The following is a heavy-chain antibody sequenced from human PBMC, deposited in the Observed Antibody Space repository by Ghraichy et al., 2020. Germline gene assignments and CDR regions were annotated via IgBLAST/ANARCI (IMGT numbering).Heavy chain of an antibody. V-gene: IGHV3-43*01. CDR2: IDTDVDTT. Sequence: LSLTCVASGSTFEDYTMHWVRQAPEKGPEWVSPIDTDVDTTKYGDSVKGRFTISRDHRKSSLYLQMNSLRPEDTAFYYCAKDRAPFGVITPGGFDSWCQGTLVSVSS. J-gene: IGHJ4*02. D-gene: IGHD3-3*01. CDR3: AKDRAPFGVITPGGFDS. CDR1: GSTFEDYT.